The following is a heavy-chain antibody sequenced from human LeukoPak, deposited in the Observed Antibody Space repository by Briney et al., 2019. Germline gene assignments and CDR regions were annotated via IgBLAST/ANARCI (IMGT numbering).Heavy chain of an antibody. CDR2: ISGSGGST. V-gene: IGHV3-23*01. CDR1: GFTFSSYA. CDR3: VSNPYSSSSQKYYYYYGMDV. D-gene: IGHD6-6*01. J-gene: IGHJ6*02. Sequence: GGSLRLSCAASGFTFSSYAMSWARQAPGKGLEWVSTISGSGGSTYYADSVKGRFTISRGNSKNTLYLQMNSLRAEDTAVYYCVSNPYSSSSQKYYYYYGMDVWGQGTTVTVSS.